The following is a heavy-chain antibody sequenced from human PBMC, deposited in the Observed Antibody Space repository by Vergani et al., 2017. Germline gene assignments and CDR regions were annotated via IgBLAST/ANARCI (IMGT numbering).Heavy chain of an antibody. J-gene: IGHJ6*02. CDR1: GFTFSSYA. Sequence: QVQLVESGGGVVQPGRSLRLSCAASGFTFSSYAMHWVRQAPGKGLEWVAVISYDGSNKYYADSVKGRFTISRDNSKNTLYLQMNSLRAEDTAVYYCARAVPTLYYYGMDVWGQGTTVTVSS. CDR2: ISYDGSNK. V-gene: IGHV3-30-3*01. CDR3: ARAVPTLYYYGMDV.